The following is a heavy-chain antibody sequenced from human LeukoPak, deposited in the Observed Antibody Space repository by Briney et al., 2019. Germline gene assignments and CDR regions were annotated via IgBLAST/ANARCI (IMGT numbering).Heavy chain of an antibody. CDR2: ISGSGGVT. D-gene: IGHD3-10*02. CDR3: ASNGAITMLTWFDP. Sequence: PGGSLRLSCAASGFTISSYAMSWVRQAPGKGLEWVSAISGSGGVTYYADSVKGRFTISRDNSRNTLSLQMNSLRAEDTAVYYCASNGAITMLTWFDPWGQGTLVTVSS. CDR1: GFTISSYA. J-gene: IGHJ5*02. V-gene: IGHV3-23*01.